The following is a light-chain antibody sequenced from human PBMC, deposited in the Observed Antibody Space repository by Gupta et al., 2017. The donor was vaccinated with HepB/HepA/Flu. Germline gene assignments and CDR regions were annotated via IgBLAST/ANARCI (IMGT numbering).Light chain of an antibody. CDR1: TGYVMSGHY. CDR2: DTN. CDR3: LLFYSSIWV. Sequence: QAVVTQEPSLTVSPGGTVTLTCASSTGYVMSGHYTYWFQLKPGQAPRTLIFDTNNKPSWTPARFSASLLGGKATLTLSGAQPEDESEYYCLLFYSSIWVFGGGTKLTVL. J-gene: IGLJ3*02. V-gene: IGLV7-46*01.